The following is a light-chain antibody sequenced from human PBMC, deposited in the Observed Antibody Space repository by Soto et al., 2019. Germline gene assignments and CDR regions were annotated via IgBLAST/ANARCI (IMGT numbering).Light chain of an antibody. CDR2: GNS. CDR1: SSNIGAGYD. V-gene: IGLV1-40*01. CDR3: QSYDSSLSVVV. Sequence: QSVLTQPPSVSGAPGQRVNISCTGSSSNIGAGYDVHWYQQFPGTAPKLLIYGNSNRPSGVPDRFSGSKSGTSASLAITGLQAEDEADYYCQSYDSSLSVVVFGGGTKLTVL. J-gene: IGLJ2*01.